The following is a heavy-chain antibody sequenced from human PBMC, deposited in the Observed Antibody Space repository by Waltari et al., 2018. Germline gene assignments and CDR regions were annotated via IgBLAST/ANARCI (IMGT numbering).Heavy chain of an antibody. D-gene: IGHD4-17*01. Sequence: QVQLVQSGAEVKKPGSSVKVSCKASGGTFSSYAISWVRQAPGQGLEWMGGIIPIFGTANYAQKFQGRVTITADESTSTAYMELSSLRSEDTAVYYCARAQSGGDLFAYYYYYMDVWGKGTTVTVSS. CDR2: IIPIFGTA. J-gene: IGHJ6*03. CDR3: ARAQSGGDLFAYYYYYMDV. CDR1: GGTFSSYA. V-gene: IGHV1-69*12.